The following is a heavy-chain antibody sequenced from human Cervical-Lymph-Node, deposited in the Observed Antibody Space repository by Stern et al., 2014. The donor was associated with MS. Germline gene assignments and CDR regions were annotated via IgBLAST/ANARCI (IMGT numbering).Heavy chain of an antibody. CDR2: FDPEVGET. D-gene: IGHD1-26*01. Sequence: VQLGQSGAEVKKPGASVKVSCQVSGYILSEISMHWVRQAPGKGLEWMGGFDPEVGETIDAQKFQGRVTMTEDTPTDTAYMELSSLRSDDTAVYYCATDVATGRDPTHYSHYGMDVWGQGTTVTVSS. CDR3: ATDVATGRDPTHYSHYGMDV. J-gene: IGHJ6*02. V-gene: IGHV1-24*01. CDR1: GYILSEIS.